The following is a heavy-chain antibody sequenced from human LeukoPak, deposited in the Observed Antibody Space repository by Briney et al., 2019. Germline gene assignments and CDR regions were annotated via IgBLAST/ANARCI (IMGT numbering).Heavy chain of an antibody. V-gene: IGHV1-2*02. CDR3: ARDLAHRLHYYDSSGPNNWFDP. CDR2: INPNSGGT. CDR1: GYTFTGYY. J-gene: IGHJ5*02. Sequence: ASVKVSCKASGYTFTGYYMHWVRQAPGQGLEWMGWINPNSGGTNYAQKFQGRVTMTRDTSMSTAYMELSRLRSDDTAVYYCARDLAHRLHYYDSSGPNNWFDPWGQGTLVTVSS. D-gene: IGHD3-22*01.